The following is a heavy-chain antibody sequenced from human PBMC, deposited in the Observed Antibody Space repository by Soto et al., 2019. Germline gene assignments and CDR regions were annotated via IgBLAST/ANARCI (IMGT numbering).Heavy chain of an antibody. CDR2: IFWDDDK. J-gene: IGHJ5*02. CDR1: GFSLTTGGVS. Sequence: QITLKKSGPTLVKPTQTLTLTCTFSGFSLTTGGVSVGWIRQPPGKALEWLAVIFWDDDKRYSPSLRRRLTITRDTLRNTVVLTIANFDPGDTAKFFCVDNEGVLVAGVPHGTTRVTSWGQGALCTVSA. V-gene: IGHV2-5*02. D-gene: IGHD6-19*01. CDR3: VDNEGVLVAGVPHGTTRVTS.